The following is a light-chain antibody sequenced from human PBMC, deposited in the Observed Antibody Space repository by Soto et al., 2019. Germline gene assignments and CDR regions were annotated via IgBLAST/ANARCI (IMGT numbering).Light chain of an antibody. V-gene: IGLV6-57*03. CDR3: QSYDSSNVV. Sequence: NFMLTQPHSVSESPGKTVTFSCTRSSCSIASNYVQWYQQRPGSAPTTVIDEDNQRTSGVPDRFSGSIDSSSNSASLTISGLNTYDEAGYYCQSYDSSNVVFGGGSKLTVL. CDR1: SCSIASNY. J-gene: IGLJ2*01. CDR2: EDN.